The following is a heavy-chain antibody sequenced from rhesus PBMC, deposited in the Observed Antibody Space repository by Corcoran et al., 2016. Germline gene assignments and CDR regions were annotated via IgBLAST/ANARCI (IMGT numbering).Heavy chain of an antibody. V-gene: IGHV4-122*02. D-gene: IGHD6-25*01. CDR1: GDSITSNYYL. Sequence: QVQLQESGPGLVEPSETLSLTFAVSGDSITSNYYLWSLLRQAPGQGLGWIGYISYRGSTRYNPSLKSRVTISRDTSQNQFSLKLTSVTAADTAVYYCARPGGIAAAGTGLFDYWGQGVLVTVSS. CDR3: ARPGGIAAAGTGLFDY. J-gene: IGHJ4*01. CDR2: ISYRGST.